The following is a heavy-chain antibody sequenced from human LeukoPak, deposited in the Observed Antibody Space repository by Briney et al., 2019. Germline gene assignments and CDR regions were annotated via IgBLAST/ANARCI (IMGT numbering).Heavy chain of an antibody. Sequence: GGSLRLSCAASGFTFSRYAVRWVRAAPGKGRECVSAIMRDGSNKHYGGSVKCRFTISRDNSKNTLYLQMNRLRAEDTAVYYCATIIIGTGQGDFAYRGHRTLVT. D-gene: IGHD3-10*01. CDR1: GFTFSRYA. V-gene: IGHV3-7*01. J-gene: IGHJ4*01. CDR2: IMRDGSNK. CDR3: ATIIIGTGQGDFAY.